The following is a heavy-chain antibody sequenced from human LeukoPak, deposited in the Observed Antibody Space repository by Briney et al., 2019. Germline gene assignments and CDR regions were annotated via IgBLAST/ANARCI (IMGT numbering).Heavy chain of an antibody. Sequence: PSETLSLTCAVYGGSFSGYYWSWIRQPPGKGLEWIGEINHSGSTNYNPSLKSRVTISVGTSKNQFSLKLSSVTAADTAVYYCARAADYYDSSGYSHWGQGTLVTVSS. CDR3: ARAADYYDSSGYSH. CDR2: INHSGST. CDR1: GGSFSGYY. V-gene: IGHV4-34*01. D-gene: IGHD3-22*01. J-gene: IGHJ4*02.